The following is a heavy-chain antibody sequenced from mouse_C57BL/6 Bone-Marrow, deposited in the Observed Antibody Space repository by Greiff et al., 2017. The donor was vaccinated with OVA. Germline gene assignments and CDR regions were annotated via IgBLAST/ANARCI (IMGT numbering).Heavy chain of an antibody. V-gene: IGHV1-69*01. Sequence: QVQLKQPGAELVMPGASVKLSCKASGYTFTSYWMHWVKQRPGQGLEWIGEIDTSDSYTNYNQKFKGKSTLTVDKSSSTAYMQLSSLTTEDSAVYYCARLSTTGDYWGQGTTLTVSS. J-gene: IGHJ2*01. CDR3: ARLSTTGDY. CDR2: IDTSDSYT. D-gene: IGHD2-4*01. CDR1: GYTFTSYW.